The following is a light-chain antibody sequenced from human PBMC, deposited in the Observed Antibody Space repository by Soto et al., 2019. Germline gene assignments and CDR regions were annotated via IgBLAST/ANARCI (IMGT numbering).Light chain of an antibody. V-gene: IGLV2-14*03. CDR2: DVS. CDR3: NSFTTSSTLV. J-gene: IGLJ2*01. CDR1: SSDVGAYNY. Sequence: QSALTQPASVSGSPGQSITISCTGTSSDVGAYNYVSWYQHHPGKAPKLMIYDVSNRPSGVSNRFSGSKSGNTASLTISGLQAEDEADYYCNSFTTSSTLVLGGGTQLTVL.